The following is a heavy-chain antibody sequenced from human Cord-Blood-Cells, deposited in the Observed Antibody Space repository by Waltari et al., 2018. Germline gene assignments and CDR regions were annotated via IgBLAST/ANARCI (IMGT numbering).Heavy chain of an antibody. V-gene: IGHV1-69*10. CDR3: ARDPGYSDYRTRAYEYYHYYMDV. CDR1: GGTFSTFA. Sequence: QVQLVQSGAEVKTPGSSERVSCKVSGGTFSTFAINWVRQAPGQGLEWMGGIIPILNTANYAQKVQGRFTMTADKSTSTAYMDLRSLRFEDTAVYYCARDPGYSDYRTRAYEYYHYYMDVWGKGTTITVSS. CDR2: IIPILNTA. J-gene: IGHJ6*03. D-gene: IGHD4-17*01.